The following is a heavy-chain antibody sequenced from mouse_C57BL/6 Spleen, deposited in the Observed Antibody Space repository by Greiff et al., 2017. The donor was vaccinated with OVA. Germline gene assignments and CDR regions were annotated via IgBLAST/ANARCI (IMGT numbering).Heavy chain of an antibody. Sequence: EVKLEESGGGLVQPGGSLSLSCAASGFTFTDYYMSWVRQPPGKALEWLGFIRNKANGYTTEYSASVKGRFTISRDNSQSILYLQMNALRAEDSATYYCARYKITRYYFDYWGQGTTLTVSS. J-gene: IGHJ2*01. V-gene: IGHV7-3*01. CDR1: GFTFTDYY. CDR2: IRNKANGYTT. D-gene: IGHD1-1*01. CDR3: ARYKITRYYFDY.